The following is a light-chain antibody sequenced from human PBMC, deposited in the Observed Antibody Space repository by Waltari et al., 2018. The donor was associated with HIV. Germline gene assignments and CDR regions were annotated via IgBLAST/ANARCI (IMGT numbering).Light chain of an antibody. J-gene: IGLJ3*02. Sequence: QSVLTQPPSVSGAPGQRVSISCTGSSPNIGAGYVVHWYQQLPGTAPKLLIYRNNNRPSGVPDRFSGSKSGTSASLAITGLQPEDEADYYCQSYDNSLSGLVFGGGTKLTVL. CDR1: SPNIGAGYV. V-gene: IGLV1-40*01. CDR2: RNN. CDR3: QSYDNSLSGLV.